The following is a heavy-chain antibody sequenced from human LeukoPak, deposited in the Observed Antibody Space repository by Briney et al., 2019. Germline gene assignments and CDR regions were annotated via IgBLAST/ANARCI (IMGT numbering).Heavy chain of an antibody. CDR1: GFTFSDYY. CDR2: ISSSSSTI. Sequence: AGSLRLSCAASGFTFSDYYMSWIRQAPGKGLEGVSYISSSSSTIYHADPVKGRFTTSRDNAKNSMYMQMNSLRAEETAVYYCARDNSGSYENDCWGQGTLVTVSS. V-gene: IGHV3-11*01. J-gene: IGHJ4*02. D-gene: IGHD1-26*01. CDR3: ARDNSGSYENDC.